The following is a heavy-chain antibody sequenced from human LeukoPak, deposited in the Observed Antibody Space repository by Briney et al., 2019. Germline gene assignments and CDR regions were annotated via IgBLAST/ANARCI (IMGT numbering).Heavy chain of an antibody. D-gene: IGHD5-24*01. CDR2: IDHRGDT. Sequence: KPSETLSLTCAVYGGSFSRYYWSWIRQSPGKGLEWIAEIDHRGDTNYNPSVKSRVTMSVDTSKNQFSLKVRSLSAADTAVYYCARGATISETGYFDFWGQGTLVTVSS. J-gene: IGHJ4*03. CDR3: ARGATISETGYFDF. CDR1: GGSFSRYY. V-gene: IGHV4-34*01.